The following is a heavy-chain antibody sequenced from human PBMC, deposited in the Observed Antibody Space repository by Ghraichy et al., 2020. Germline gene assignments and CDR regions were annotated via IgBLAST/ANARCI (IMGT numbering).Heavy chain of an antibody. Sequence: SETLSLTCAVYGGSFSGYYWSWIRQPPGKGLEWIGEINHSGSTNYNPSLKSRVTISVDTSKNQFSLKLSSVTAADTAVYYCARGRGADYWGQGTLVTVSS. J-gene: IGHJ4*02. CDR3: ARGRGADY. CDR2: INHSGST. V-gene: IGHV4-34*01. CDR1: GGSFSGYY.